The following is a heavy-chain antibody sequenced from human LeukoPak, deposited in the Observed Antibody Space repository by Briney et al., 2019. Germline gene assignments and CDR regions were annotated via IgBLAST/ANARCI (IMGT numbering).Heavy chain of an antibody. J-gene: IGHJ5*02. Sequence: GGSLRLSCVPSGITFSSYTMNWVRQAPGKGLEWVSSVSGRSDFRYYADSVKGRFTISRDNAKNSLYLQMDSLRTDDTAVYYCARDQGPYAANSFDPWGQGTLVIVSS. CDR3: ARDQGPYAANSFDP. CDR2: VSGRSDFR. D-gene: IGHD2-15*01. V-gene: IGHV3-21*01. CDR1: GITFSSYT.